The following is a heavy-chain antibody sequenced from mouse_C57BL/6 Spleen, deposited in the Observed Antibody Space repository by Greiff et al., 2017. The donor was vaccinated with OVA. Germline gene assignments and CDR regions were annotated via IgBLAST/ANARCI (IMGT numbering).Heavy chain of an antibody. J-gene: IGHJ2*01. V-gene: IGHV1-39*01. CDR1: GYSFTDHN. CDR3: ARQDYYGNFYFDY. CDR2: INPNYGTT. Sequence: LMKPGASVKISCKASGYSFTDHNMNWVKQSNGKSLEWIGVINPNYGTTSYNQKFKGKATLTVDQSSSTAYMQLNSLTSEDSAVYYCARQDYYGNFYFDYWGQGTTLTVSS. D-gene: IGHD2-1*01.